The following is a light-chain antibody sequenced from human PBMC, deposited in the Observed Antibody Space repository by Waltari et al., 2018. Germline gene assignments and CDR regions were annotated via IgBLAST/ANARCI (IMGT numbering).Light chain of an antibody. CDR2: GAS. Sequence: EVVLTQSPGTLSLFPGEKATLSCRASQSLTKRYLAWYQQKPGQAPRLLIYGASSRAAGIPDGFSGSGSGTDFSLTINRLEPDDSAVYYCQQYGSSILYTFGQGTKLEIK. J-gene: IGKJ2*01. V-gene: IGKV3-20*01. CDR3: QQYGSSILYT. CDR1: QSLTKRY.